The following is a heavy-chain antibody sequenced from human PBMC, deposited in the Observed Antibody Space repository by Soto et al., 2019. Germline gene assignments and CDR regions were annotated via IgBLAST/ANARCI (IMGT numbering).Heavy chain of an antibody. CDR3: AQGGSSINAFRGGFDY. D-gene: IGHD6-6*01. V-gene: IGHV3-23*01. CDR2: ISDSGGST. J-gene: IGHJ4*02. Sequence: GSVILSCAASGFTFSSYSMIWVLQAPGNGLECVSAISDSGGSTYYADSVKCRFTISRDNSKNTLYLQMNSLRAEDAAVYYCAQGGSSINAFRGGFDYWGQGTMVTVSS. CDR1: GFTFSSYS.